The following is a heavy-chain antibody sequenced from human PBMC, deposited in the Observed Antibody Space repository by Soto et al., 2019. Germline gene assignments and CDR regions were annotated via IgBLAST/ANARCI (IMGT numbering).Heavy chain of an antibody. V-gene: IGHV3-30*18. CDR2: ISYDGSNK. CDR3: AKEVSYYDSSGYPYYFDY. Sequence: GSLRLSCAASGFTFSSYGMHWVRQAPGKGLEWVAVISYDGSNKYYADSVKGRFTISRDNSKNTLYLQMNSLRAEDTAVYYCAKEVSYYDSSGYPYYFDYWGQGTLVTVSS. CDR1: GFTFSSYG. D-gene: IGHD3-22*01. J-gene: IGHJ4*02.